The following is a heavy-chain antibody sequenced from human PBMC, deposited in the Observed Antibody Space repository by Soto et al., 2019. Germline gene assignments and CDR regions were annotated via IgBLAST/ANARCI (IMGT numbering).Heavy chain of an antibody. CDR2: ISSTTNYI. Sequence: LRLSFAASGXTFSSYSRNCVRQVQGKGLEWVSSISSTTNYIYYGDSMKGLFTISRDNAKNSLYLEMNSLRAEDTAVYYCARESEDLTSNFDYWGQGTLVTVSS. V-gene: IGHV3-21*01. CDR3: ARESEDLTSNFDY. J-gene: IGHJ4*02. CDR1: GXTFSSYS.